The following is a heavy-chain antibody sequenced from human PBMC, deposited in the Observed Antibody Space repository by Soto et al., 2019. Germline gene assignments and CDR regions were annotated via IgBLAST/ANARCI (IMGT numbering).Heavy chain of an antibody. CDR1: GGSISSGDYY. CDR3: ARDSSSYGMDV. D-gene: IGHD6-6*01. J-gene: IGHJ6*02. CDR2: IYYSGST. Sequence: QVQLQESGPGLVKPSQTLSLTCTVSGGSISSGDYYWSWIRQPPGKGLEWIGYIYYSGSTYYNPYLQSRGTISADTSKNQFTLKLSSVCDADTAAYYCARDSSSYGMDVWGQGTTVTVYS. V-gene: IGHV4-30-4*01.